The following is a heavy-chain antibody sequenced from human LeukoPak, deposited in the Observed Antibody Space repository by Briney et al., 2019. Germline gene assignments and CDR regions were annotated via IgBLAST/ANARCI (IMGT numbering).Heavy chain of an antibody. CDR3: AKPKIPGDLYGFDY. CDR1: GFTFSSYA. J-gene: IGHJ4*02. Sequence: GGSLRLSCAASGFTFSSYAMHWVRQAPGKGLEWVAVVSYDGSIKYYADSVKGRFTISRDNSKNTLYLQMNSLRAEDTAVYYCAKPKIPGDLYGFDYWGQGTLVTVSS. V-gene: IGHV3-30*04. D-gene: IGHD3-10*01. CDR2: VSYDGSIK.